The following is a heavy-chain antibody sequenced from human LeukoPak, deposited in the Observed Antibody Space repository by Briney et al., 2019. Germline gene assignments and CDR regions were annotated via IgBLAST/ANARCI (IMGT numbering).Heavy chain of an antibody. D-gene: IGHD3-10*01. Sequence: SETLSLTCTVSGGSISSYYWSWIRQPPGKGLEWIGYIYSSGSTNYNPSLKSRVTISVDTSKNQFSLKLSSVTTADTAVYYCARGFWAFDIWGQGTMVTVSS. CDR3: ARGFWAFDI. CDR1: GGSISSYY. CDR2: IYSSGST. J-gene: IGHJ3*02. V-gene: IGHV4-59*01.